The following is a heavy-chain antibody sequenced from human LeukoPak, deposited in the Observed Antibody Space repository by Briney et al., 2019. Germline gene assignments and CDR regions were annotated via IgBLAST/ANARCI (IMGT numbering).Heavy chain of an antibody. D-gene: IGHD3-3*01. CDR1: GYSISSGYY. Sequence: SETLSPTCTFSGYSISSGYYWGWIRQPPGKGLDGIGSIYHSGSSYYNPSLKSRVTISVDTSKNQFSLTLSSVTAADTAVYYCARGSTRYYDFWSGYAFDYWGQGTLVTVSS. J-gene: IGHJ4*02. CDR2: IYHSGSS. V-gene: IGHV4-38-2*02. CDR3: ARGSTRYYDFWSGYAFDY.